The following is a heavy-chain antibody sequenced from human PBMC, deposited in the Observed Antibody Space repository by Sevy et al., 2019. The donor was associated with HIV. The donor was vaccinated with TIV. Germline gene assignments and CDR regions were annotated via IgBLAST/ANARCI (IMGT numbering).Heavy chain of an antibody. V-gene: IGHV3-21*01. CDR3: ARDPTDDSGYSQGMDA. D-gene: IGHD3-22*01. CDR1: GFAIDSYS. Sequence: GGSLRLSSTASGFAIDSYSMNWVRQAPGKGLEWLSSISGSSSHIFYADSVKGRFTISRDNARNSVYLRMNSLRAEDTALYFCARDPTDDSGYSQGMDAWGQGTTVTVSS. J-gene: IGHJ6*02. CDR2: ISGSSSHI.